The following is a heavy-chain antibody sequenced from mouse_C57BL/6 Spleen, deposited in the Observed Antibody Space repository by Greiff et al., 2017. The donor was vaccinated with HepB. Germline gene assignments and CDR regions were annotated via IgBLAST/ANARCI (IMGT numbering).Heavy chain of an antibody. D-gene: IGHD1-1*01. V-gene: IGHV5-17*01. CDR2: ISSGSSTI. J-gene: IGHJ1*03. CDR1: GFTFSDYG. CDR3: AREAYYGSSYWYFDV. Sequence: EVKVVESGGGLVKPGGSLKLSCAASGFTFSDYGMHWVRQAPEKGLEWVAYISSGSSTIYYADTVKGRFTISRDNAKNTLFLQMTSLRSEDTAMYYCAREAYYGSSYWYFDVWGTGTTVTVSS.